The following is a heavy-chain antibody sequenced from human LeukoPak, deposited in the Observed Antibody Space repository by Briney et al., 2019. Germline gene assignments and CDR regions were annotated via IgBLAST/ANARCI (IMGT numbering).Heavy chain of an antibody. CDR1: GFTFSSVW. CDR2: IKHDGSEV. Sequence: GGSLRLSCAASGFTFSSVWMSWVRQAPGRGLEWVANIKHDGSEVYYLDSVKGRFTISRDNARTSLHLRLYGLRVDDSAVYYCATEYCTDKGNFDLWGRGTLVTVSS. J-gene: IGHJ2*01. D-gene: IGHD2/OR15-2a*01. CDR3: ATEYCTDKGNFDL. V-gene: IGHV3-7*02.